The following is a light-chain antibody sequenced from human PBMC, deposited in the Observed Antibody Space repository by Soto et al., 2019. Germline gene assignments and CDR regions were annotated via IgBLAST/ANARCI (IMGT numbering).Light chain of an antibody. CDR2: AAS. CDR1: QSISSY. CDR3: QPDSDYPWT. V-gene: IGKV1-39*01. J-gene: IGKJ1*01. Sequence: QRTRWLSSLCESVVYGVSIARGASQSISSYLNWYQQKPGKAPKLLIYAASSLQSGVPSSFSGSGSGTAFTTTLRSLQPEDFATYYCQPDSDYPWTFGQRTKVDIK.